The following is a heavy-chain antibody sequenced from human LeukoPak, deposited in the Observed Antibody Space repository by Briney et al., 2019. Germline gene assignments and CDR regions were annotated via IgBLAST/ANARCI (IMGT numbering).Heavy chain of an antibody. CDR3: ARDRAGPYYMDV. Sequence: ASVKVSXKASGYTFTSYGISWVRQAPGQGLEWMGWISTYNGNTNYAQKLQGRVTMTTDTSTSTAYMELRSLRSDDTAVYYCARDRAGPYYMDVWGKGPRSPSP. J-gene: IGHJ6*03. V-gene: IGHV1-18*01. CDR2: ISTYNGNT. CDR1: GYTFTSYG.